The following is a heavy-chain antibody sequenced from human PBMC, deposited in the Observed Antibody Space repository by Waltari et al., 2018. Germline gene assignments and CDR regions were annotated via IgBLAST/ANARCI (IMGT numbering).Heavy chain of an antibody. D-gene: IGHD6-19*01. CDR3: GTDGGGGWLFDY. V-gene: IGHV1-24*01. CDR1: GYTLTYLS. Sequence: QVQLVQSGAEVKKPGASVTVSCKVSGYTLTYLSLHWFRQAPGTGLEWMGGLDPEDGETIDAQKCQGRVTMTEETATDTAYMELSSLRSEDTAVYYGGTDGGGGWLFDYWGQGTLVTVSS. CDR2: LDPEDGET. J-gene: IGHJ4*02.